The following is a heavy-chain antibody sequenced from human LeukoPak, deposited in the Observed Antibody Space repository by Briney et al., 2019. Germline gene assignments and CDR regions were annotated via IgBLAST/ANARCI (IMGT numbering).Heavy chain of an antibody. CDR2: IKVDESEK. V-gene: IGHV3-7*05. CDR1: GFTFSNYW. D-gene: IGHD4-17*01. J-gene: IGHJ4*02. CDR3: ARHGDYHYNS. Sequence: QPGGSLRLSCAASGFTFSNYWMTWVRQAPGKGLEWVANIKVDESEKYYVDSVRGRFTISRDNAKNSLYLQMNSLRAEDTAVYYCARHGDYHYNSWGQGTLVTVSS.